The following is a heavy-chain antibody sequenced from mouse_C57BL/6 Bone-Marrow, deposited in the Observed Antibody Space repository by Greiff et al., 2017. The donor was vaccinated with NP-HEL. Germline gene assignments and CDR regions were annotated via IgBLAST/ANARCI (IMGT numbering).Heavy chain of an antibody. J-gene: IGHJ3*01. CDR3: ARRYSNYSWFAY. CDR2: IYPGSGST. V-gene: IGHV1-55*01. D-gene: IGHD2-5*01. Sequence: QVQLRQPGAELVKPGASVKMSCKASGYTFTSYWITWVKQRPGQGLEWIGDIYPGSGSTNYNEKFKSKATLTVDTSSSTAYMQLSSLTSEDSAVYYCARRYSNYSWFAYWGQGTLVTVSA. CDR1: GYTFTSYW.